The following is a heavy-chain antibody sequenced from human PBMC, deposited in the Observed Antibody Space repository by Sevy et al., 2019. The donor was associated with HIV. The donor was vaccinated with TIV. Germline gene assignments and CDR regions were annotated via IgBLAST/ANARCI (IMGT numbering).Heavy chain of an antibody. CDR1: GYKFTSYW. J-gene: IGHJ4*02. D-gene: IGHD3-22*01. CDR2: IYPDDSEI. V-gene: IGHV5-51*01. CDR3: ARRGYDSSGYPQYYFDY. Sequence: GESLKISCKGSGYKFTSYWIAWVRQMPGKGLEWMGIIYPDDSEIRYSPSLQGQVTISVDKSISTAYLQWTNLKASDTAIYFCARRGYDSSGYPQYYFDYWGQGTLVTVSS.